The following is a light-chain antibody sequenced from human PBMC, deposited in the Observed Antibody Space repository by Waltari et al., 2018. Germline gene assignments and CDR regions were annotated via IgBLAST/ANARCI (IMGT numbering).Light chain of an antibody. V-gene: IGKV2-30*01. CDR2: KVS. Sequence: DVVMTQSPLSLPVTLGQPASISCTSSQSLVSSDGNTYFNWFQHRPGQSPRRLRYKVSNRDSGVPDRFSGSGSGTTFTLRISRVEAEDVGIYYCMQGAHRPWTFGQGTRVEIK. CDR1: QSLVSSDGNTY. J-gene: IGKJ1*01. CDR3: MQGAHRPWT.